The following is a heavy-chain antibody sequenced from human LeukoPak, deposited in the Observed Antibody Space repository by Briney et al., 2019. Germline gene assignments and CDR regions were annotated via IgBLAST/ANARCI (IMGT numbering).Heavy chain of an antibody. CDR3: ARSYCSSTSCYENWFDP. CDR2: INPSGGST. J-gene: IGHJ5*02. CDR1: GYTFTSYY. V-gene: IGHV1-46*01. Sequence: ASVKVSCKASGYTFTSYYMHWVRQAPGQGLEWMGLINPSGGSTSYAQKFQGRVTMTRDTSTSTVYMELSSLRSEDTAVYYCARSYCSSTSCYENWFDPWGQGTLVTVSS. D-gene: IGHD2-2*01.